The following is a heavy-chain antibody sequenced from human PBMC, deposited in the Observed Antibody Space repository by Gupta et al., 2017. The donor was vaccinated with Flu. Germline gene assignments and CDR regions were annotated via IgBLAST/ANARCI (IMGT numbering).Heavy chain of an antibody. Sequence: EVQLVEYGGGLVQPGGSLRLSCAASGFTFSSYYMHWVRQAPGKGLMWVSRISSDGSSTSYADSVKGRFTVSRDNAKNTLYLQMNSLRAEDTAVYYCARAAAVAGTGGFYWGQGTLVTVSS. V-gene: IGHV3-74*01. CDR2: ISSDGSST. D-gene: IGHD6-19*01. CDR1: GFTFSSYY. CDR3: ARAAAVAGTGGFY. J-gene: IGHJ4*02.